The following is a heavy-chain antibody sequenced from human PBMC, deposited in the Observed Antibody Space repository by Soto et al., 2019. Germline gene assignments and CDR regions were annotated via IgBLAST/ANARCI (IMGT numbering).Heavy chain of an antibody. V-gene: IGHV1-3*01. CDR3: ARDSAIYDILTGACFDY. Sequence: ASVKVSCKASGYTFTSYAMHWLRQAPGQRLEWMGWINAGNGNTKYSQKFQGRVTITRDTSASTAYMELSSLRSEDTAVYYCARDSAIYDILTGACFDYWGQGTLVTVSS. J-gene: IGHJ4*02. D-gene: IGHD3-9*01. CDR1: GYTFTSYA. CDR2: INAGNGNT.